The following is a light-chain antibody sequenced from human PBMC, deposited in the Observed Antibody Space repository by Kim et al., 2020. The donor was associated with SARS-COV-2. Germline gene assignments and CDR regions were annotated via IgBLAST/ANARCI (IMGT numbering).Light chain of an antibody. V-gene: IGLV3-19*01. CDR1: SLRSYY. Sequence: SSELTQDPAVSVALGQTVRITCQGDSLRSYYASWYQQKPGQAPLLVIYGKNNRPSGIPDRFSGSSSGNTASLTITGAPAEDEADYYCNSRDSSGNVFGTG. CDR2: GKN. CDR3: NSRDSSGNV. J-gene: IGLJ1*01.